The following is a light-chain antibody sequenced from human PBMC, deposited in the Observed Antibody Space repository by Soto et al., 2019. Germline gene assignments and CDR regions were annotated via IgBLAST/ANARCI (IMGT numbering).Light chain of an antibody. CDR3: GSWDSSLSAYV. V-gene: IGLV1-51*01. CDR1: SSNIGGNS. Sequence: QSVMTPPPSVSAAPGQKVTISFSGSSSNIGGNSVSWYQQLPGTAPKLLIYDDNKRPSGIPDRFSGSKSGTSATLGITGFQTGDEADYYCGSWDSSLSAYVFGTGTKLTVL. CDR2: DDN. J-gene: IGLJ1*01.